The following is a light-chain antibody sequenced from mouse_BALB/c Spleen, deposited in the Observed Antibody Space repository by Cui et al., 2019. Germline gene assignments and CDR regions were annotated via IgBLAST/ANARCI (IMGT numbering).Light chain of an antibody. CDR2: DTS. V-gene: IGKV4-55*01. J-gene: IGKJ1*01. Sequence: QLVLTQHPSIMSASPGEKVTMTCSASSSVSYMYWYQQKPGSSPRLLIYDTSNLASGVPVRFSGSGSGTSYSLTISRMEAEDAATYYCQQWSSYPRTFGGGTKLEIK. CDR1: SSVSY. CDR3: QQWSSYPRT.